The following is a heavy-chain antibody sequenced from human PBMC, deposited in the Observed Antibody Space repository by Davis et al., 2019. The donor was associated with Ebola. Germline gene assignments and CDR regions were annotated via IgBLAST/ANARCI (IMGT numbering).Heavy chain of an antibody. CDR3: ARLVGDVVVPPVVRYFYGMDV. Sequence: PGGSLRLSCAASEFSFRGYSMSWVRQAPGKGLEWVSSISSGSNYIYYADSVKGRFTISRDNAKNVLYLQMNSLRAEDTAVYYCARLVGDVVVPPVVRYFYGMDVWGQGTTVIVSS. D-gene: IGHD2-2*01. CDR2: ISSGSNYI. CDR1: EFSFRGYS. J-gene: IGHJ6*02. V-gene: IGHV3-21*01.